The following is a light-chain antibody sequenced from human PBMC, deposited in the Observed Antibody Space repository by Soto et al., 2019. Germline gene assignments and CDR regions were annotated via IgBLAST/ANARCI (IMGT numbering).Light chain of an antibody. J-gene: IGLJ3*02. Sequence: QSALTQPRAVSWSPGQSVTISCTGTSSDVGAYNYVSWFQQHPGKAPKFMIYDVTKRPSGVPDRFSGSKSGNTASLTISGLQAEDEADYYCCSYAGRYTWVFGGGTKLTVL. CDR3: CSYAGRYTWV. CDR2: DVT. V-gene: IGLV2-11*01. CDR1: SSDVGAYNY.